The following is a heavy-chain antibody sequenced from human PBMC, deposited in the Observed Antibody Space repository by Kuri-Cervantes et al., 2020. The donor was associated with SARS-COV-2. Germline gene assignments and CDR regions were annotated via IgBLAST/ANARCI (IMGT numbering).Heavy chain of an antibody. J-gene: IGHJ6*03. CDR1: GGTFSSYA. CDR2: IIPIFGTA. Sequence: SVKVSCKASGGTFSSYAISWVRQAPGQGLGWMGGIIPIFGTANYAQKFQGRVTITTDESTSTAYMELSSLRSEDTAVYYCARVQTLPAAISGTLSRGQYYYYYYYMDVWGKGTTVTVSS. CDR3: ARVQTLPAAISGTLSRGQYYYYYYYMDV. V-gene: IGHV1-69*05. D-gene: IGHD2-2*01.